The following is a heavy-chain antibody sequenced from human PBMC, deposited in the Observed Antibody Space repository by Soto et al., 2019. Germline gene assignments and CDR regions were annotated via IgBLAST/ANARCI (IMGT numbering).Heavy chain of an antibody. Sequence: SETLSLTCTVSGGSISSGGYYWSWIRQHPGKGLEWIGYIYYSGSTYYNPSLKSRVTISVDTSKNQFSLKLSSVTAADTAVYYCARDQGVPGESSYLYHYYYGMDVWGQGTTVTVSS. CDR3: ARDQGVPGESSYLYHYYYGMDV. J-gene: IGHJ6*02. V-gene: IGHV4-31*03. CDR2: IYYSGST. CDR1: GGSISSGGYY. D-gene: IGHD5-18*01.